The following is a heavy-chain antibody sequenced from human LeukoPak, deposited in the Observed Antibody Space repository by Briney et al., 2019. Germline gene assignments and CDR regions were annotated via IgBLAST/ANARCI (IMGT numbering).Heavy chain of an antibody. CDR1: GGTFSSYA. J-gene: IGHJ4*02. CDR3: ALLGGPATGKGY. D-gene: IGHD3-16*01. Sequence: SVKVSCKASGGTFSSYAISWVRQAPGQGLEWMGGIIPIFGTANYAQKFQGRVTITADESTSTAYTELSSLRSEDTAVYYCALLGGPATGKGYWGQGTLVTVSS. CDR2: IIPIFGTA. V-gene: IGHV1-69*01.